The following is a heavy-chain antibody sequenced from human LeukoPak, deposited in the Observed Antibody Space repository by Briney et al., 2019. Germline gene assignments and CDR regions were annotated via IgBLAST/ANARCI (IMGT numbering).Heavy chain of an antibody. CDR1: GGTFSSYP. CDR2: IIPIFGTP. Sequence: GASVKVSCKASGGTFSSYPISWVRQAPGQGLEWMGGIIPIFGTPYYAQKFQGRVTITADESTTTAYMELNSLRSEDTAVYYCARGQEPLTGNFDYWGQGTLVTVSS. D-gene: IGHD7-27*01. V-gene: IGHV1-69*13. J-gene: IGHJ4*02. CDR3: ARGQEPLTGNFDY.